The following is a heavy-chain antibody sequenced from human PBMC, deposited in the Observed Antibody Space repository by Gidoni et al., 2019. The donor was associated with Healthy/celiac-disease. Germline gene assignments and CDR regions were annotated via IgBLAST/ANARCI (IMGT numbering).Heavy chain of an antibody. CDR3: TRNVLRFLEWLVEEAGMDV. D-gene: IGHD3-3*01. Sequence: EVQLVESGGGFVQPGGSLTLSCAASGFTFSGSAMHWVRQASGKWLEWVGRIRSKANSYATAYAASVKGRFTISRDDSKNTAYLQMNSLKTEDTAVYYCTRNVLRFLEWLVEEAGMDVWGQGTTVTVSS. V-gene: IGHV3-73*01. J-gene: IGHJ6*02. CDR2: IRSKANSYAT. CDR1: GFTFSGSA.